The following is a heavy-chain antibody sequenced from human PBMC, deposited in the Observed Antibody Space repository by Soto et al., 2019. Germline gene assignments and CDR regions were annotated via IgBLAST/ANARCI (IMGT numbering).Heavy chain of an antibody. Sequence: QLQLQESGSGLVKPSQTLSLTCAVSGGSISSGGYSWSWIRQPPGKGLEWIGYIYHSGSTYYNPSLKSRVTISVDRSKNQFSLKLSSVTAADTAVYYCARFAPAEPYYYYGMDVWGQGTTVTVSS. CDR2: IYHSGST. CDR3: ARFAPAEPYYYYGMDV. V-gene: IGHV4-30-2*01. J-gene: IGHJ6*02. CDR1: GGSISSGGYS.